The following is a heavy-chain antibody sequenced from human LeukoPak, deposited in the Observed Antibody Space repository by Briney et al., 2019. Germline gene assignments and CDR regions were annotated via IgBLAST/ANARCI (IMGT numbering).Heavy chain of an antibody. CDR3: VRGSSGTVVRGIAWAWFDP. D-gene: IGHD3-10*01. J-gene: IGHJ5*02. V-gene: IGHV3-7*05. CDR2: IKQDGSEK. CDR1: GFTFSNYW. Sequence: GGSLRLSCVASGFTFSNYWITWVRQAPGKGLEWVANIKQDGSEKYFVDSVRGRFTISRDDARDSLYLQMNSLRAEDTAVYYCVRGSSGTVVRGIAWAWFDPWGQGTLVTVSS.